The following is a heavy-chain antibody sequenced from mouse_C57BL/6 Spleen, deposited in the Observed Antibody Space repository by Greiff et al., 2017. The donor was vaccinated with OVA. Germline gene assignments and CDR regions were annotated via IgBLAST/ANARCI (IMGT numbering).Heavy chain of an antibody. Sequence: QVQLQQSGAELVMPGASVKLSCKASGYTFTSYWMHWVKQRPGQGLEWIGEIDPSDSYTNYNQKFKGKSTLTVDKSSSTAYMQLSSLTSEDSAVYYCASLWGGGYFDVWGTGTTVTVSS. CDR3: ASLWGGGYFDV. V-gene: IGHV1-69*01. CDR1: GYTFTSYW. J-gene: IGHJ1*03. CDR2: IDPSDSYT. D-gene: IGHD6-1*01.